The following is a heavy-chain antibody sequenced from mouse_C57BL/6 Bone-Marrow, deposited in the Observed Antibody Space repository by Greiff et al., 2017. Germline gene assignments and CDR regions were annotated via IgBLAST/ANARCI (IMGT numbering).Heavy chain of an antibody. D-gene: IGHD1-1*01. J-gene: IGHJ1*03. CDR2: INYDGSST. CDR1: GFTFSDYY. V-gene: IGHV5-16*01. Sequence: EVQLVESEGGLVQPGSSIKLSCTASGFTFSDYYMAWVRQVPEKGLEWVANINYDGSSTYYLDSLKGRFIISRDNAKNILYLQMSSLKSEDTATYYCARADYYGSSYDWYFDVWGTGTTVTVSS. CDR3: ARADYYGSSYDWYFDV.